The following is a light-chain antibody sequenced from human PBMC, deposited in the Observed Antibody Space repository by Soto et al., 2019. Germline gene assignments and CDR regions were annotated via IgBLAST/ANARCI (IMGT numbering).Light chain of an antibody. CDR1: QSISSW. Sequence: DIQMTQSPSTLSASVGDRVTITCRASQSISSWLAWYQQKPGKAPKLLIYDASSLESGVPSRFSGSGSGTEFPLTISSLQPDDFATYYCQQYNSYSATFGQGNKVEIK. CDR2: DAS. V-gene: IGKV1-5*01. CDR3: QQYNSYSAT. J-gene: IGKJ1*01.